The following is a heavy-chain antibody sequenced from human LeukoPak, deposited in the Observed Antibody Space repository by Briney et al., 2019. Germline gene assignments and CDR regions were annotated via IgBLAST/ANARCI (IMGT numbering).Heavy chain of an antibody. V-gene: IGHV3-7*03. Sequence: GGSLRLSCVASGFTFGKYWMSWVRQAPGKGLEWVANIKLDGSEKNYVDSVKGRFTISRDNTKNSLYLQMNSLRAEDTALYYCAKDQNTVATAPFDYGGLGTLVTVSS. D-gene: IGHD4-17*01. CDR1: GFTFGKYW. CDR3: AKDQNTVATAPFDY. CDR2: IKLDGSEK. J-gene: IGHJ4*02.